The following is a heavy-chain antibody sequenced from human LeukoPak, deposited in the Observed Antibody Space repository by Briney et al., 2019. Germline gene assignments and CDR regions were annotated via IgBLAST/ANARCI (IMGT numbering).Heavy chain of an antibody. CDR1: GFTFSSYA. V-gene: IGHV3-23*01. D-gene: IGHD3-3*01. Sequence: RGSLRLSCAASGFTFSSYAMSWVRQAPGKGLEWVSAISGSGGSTYYADSVKGRFTISRDNSKNTLYLQMNSLRAEDTAVYYCAKSETGVTIFGVVIDYWGQGTLVTVSS. CDR3: AKSETGVTIFGVVIDY. J-gene: IGHJ4*02. CDR2: ISGSGGST.